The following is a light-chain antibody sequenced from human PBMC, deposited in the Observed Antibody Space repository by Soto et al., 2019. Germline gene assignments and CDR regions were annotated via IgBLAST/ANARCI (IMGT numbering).Light chain of an antibody. J-gene: IGKJ1*01. CDR1: QNIRGNE. CDR3: QEYDTSASWT. CDR2: TGS. V-gene: IGKV3-20*01. Sequence: EVVLTQSPGTLSLSPGERATLSCRASQNIRGNELAWYQQKPVKAPRLLIYTGSSMATGIPDRFSGRWSGTAFTLAIPRLAPVDFVVDSCQEYDTSASWTFGQGTKVEIK.